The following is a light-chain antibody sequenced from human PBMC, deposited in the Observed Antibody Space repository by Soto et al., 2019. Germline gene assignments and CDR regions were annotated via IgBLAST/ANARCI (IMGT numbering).Light chain of an antibody. V-gene: IGKV3-11*01. CDR1: QSVSSY. CDR2: EAS. J-gene: IGKJ1*01. Sequence: EIVVTQSPATLSLSPWERATLSCRASQSVSSYLAWYQQKPGQVPRLLIYEASNRATGIPAGLSGSGSGTDFNLPISSLEPEDFAANYCQQRSNCPLTFGQGTKVVIK. CDR3: QQRSNCPLT.